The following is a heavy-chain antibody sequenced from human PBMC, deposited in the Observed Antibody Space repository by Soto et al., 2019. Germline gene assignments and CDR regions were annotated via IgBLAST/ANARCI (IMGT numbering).Heavy chain of an antibody. CDR3: ARAYYDFWSGYYDY. CDR1: GFTFSSYS. D-gene: IGHD3-3*01. CDR2: ISSSSTI. Sequence: GGSLRLSCAASGFTFSSYSMNWVRQAPGKGLEWVSYISSSSTIYYADSVKGRFTISRDNAKNSLYLQMNSLRDEDTAVYYCARAYYDFWSGYYDYWGQGTLVTVSS. J-gene: IGHJ4*02. V-gene: IGHV3-48*02.